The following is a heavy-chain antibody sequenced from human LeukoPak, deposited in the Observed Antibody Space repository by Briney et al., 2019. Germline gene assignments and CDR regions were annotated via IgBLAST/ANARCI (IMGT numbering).Heavy chain of an antibody. Sequence: GGSLRLSCAASGFTFSDHYMAWLRQAPGKGLEWVSYMTSSGRTLYYGDSVKDRFTISGDKAENSLYLQMNGLRGEDTAVYYCARGTLSMVRGIITVGLDVWGQGTTVTVSS. V-gene: IGHV3-11*01. CDR3: ARGTLSMVRGIITVGLDV. CDR2: MTSSGRTL. J-gene: IGHJ6*02. CDR1: GFTFSDHY. D-gene: IGHD3-10*01.